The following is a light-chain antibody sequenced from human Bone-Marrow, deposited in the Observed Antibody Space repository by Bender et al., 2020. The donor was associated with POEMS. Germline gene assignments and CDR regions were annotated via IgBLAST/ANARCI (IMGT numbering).Light chain of an antibody. V-gene: IGLV2-11*01. CDR3: SSYSSSNTLPVV. J-gene: IGLJ2*01. CDR1: SSDVGGYNY. CDR2: DVS. Sequence: QSALTQPRSVSGSPGQSVTISCTGTSSDVGGYNYVSWYQQHPGKAPKLMIYDVSKRPSGAPDRFSGSKSGNTASLTISGLQAADESDYFCSSYSSSNTLPVVFGGGTKLTVL.